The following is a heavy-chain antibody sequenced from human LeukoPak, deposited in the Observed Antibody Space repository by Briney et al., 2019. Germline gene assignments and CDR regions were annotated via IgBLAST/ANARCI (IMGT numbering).Heavy chain of an antibody. CDR2: ISYDGSNK. CDR1: GFTFSSYG. J-gene: IGHJ4*02. CDR3: AKDPSLVGGSGYFDY. Sequence: GRSLRLSCAASGFTFSSYGMHWVRQAPGKGLEWVAVISYDGSNKYYADSVKGRFTISRDNSKNTLYLLMNSLRAEDTAVYYCAKDPSLVGGSGYFDYWGQGTLVTVSS. V-gene: IGHV3-30*18. D-gene: IGHD3-22*01.